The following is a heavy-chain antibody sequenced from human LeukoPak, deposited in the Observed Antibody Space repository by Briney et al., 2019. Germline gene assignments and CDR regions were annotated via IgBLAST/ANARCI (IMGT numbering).Heavy chain of an antibody. CDR3: ARAKAAAGIDYFDY. D-gene: IGHD6-13*01. V-gene: IGHV4-59*13. Sequence: PSETLSLTCTVSGASISDYHWNWIRQPPGKGLVWSGYIYYSESTNYNPSLKSRVTISVDTSKNQFSLKLSSVTAADTAVYYCARAKAAAGIDYFDYWGQGTLVTVSS. CDR1: GASISDYH. J-gene: IGHJ4*02. CDR2: IYYSEST.